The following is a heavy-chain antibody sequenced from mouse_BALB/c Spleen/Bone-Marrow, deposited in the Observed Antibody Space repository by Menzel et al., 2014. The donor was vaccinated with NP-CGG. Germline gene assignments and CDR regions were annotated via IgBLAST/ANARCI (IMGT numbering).Heavy chain of an antibody. V-gene: IGHV14-3*02. J-gene: IGHJ2*01. CDR1: GFNIKDTY. D-gene: IGHD1-1*01. CDR3: ARYYYGSSLFDY. Sequence: VQLQQSGAELVKPGASVKLSCTASGFNIKDTYMHWVKQRPEQGLEWIGRIDPANGNTKYGPKFQGKATITADTSSNTAYLQLSSLTSEDTAVYYCARYYYGSSLFDYWGQGTTLTVSS. CDR2: IDPANGNT.